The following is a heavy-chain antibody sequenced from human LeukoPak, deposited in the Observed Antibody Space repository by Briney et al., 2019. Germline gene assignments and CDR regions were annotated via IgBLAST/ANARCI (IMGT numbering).Heavy chain of an antibody. CDR2: TYYRSNWIY. Sequence: SQTLSLTCAISGDSVSSNSAAWNWIRQSPSRGLEWLGRTYYRSNWIYESAASVKSRITINPDTSRNQFSLHLNSVIPEDTACYFCARAPDDLPHGRAFDILGQGTIVT. J-gene: IGHJ3*02. CDR3: ARAPDDLPHGRAFDI. V-gene: IGHV6-1*01. D-gene: IGHD3-3*01. CDR1: GDSVSSNSAA.